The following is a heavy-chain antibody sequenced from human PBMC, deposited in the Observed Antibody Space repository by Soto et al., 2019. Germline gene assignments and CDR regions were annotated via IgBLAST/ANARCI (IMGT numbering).Heavy chain of an antibody. J-gene: IGHJ4*02. Sequence: GASVTVSCKASARTFSSYAISCVRQAPGQGLEWMGGIIPIFGTANYAQKFQGRVTITADESTSTAYMELSSLRSEDTAVYYCARESRSAVAVPGAPYYFDYWGQGTLVTVSS. V-gene: IGHV1-69*13. D-gene: IGHD6-19*01. CDR2: IIPIFGTA. CDR3: ARESRSAVAVPGAPYYFDY. CDR1: ARTFSSYA.